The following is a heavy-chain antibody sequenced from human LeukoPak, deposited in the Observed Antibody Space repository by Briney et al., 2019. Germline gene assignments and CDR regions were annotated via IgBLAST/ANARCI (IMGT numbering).Heavy chain of an antibody. V-gene: IGHV3-21*01. CDR3: ACHMGYYYDSRG. Sequence: GGSLRLSCAASGFTFSSYSMNWVRQAPGKGLEWVSPISSSSSYIYYATSVKGRFTISRDNAKNSLYLQMNSLRAEDTAVYYCACHMGYYYDSRGWGQGTLVTVSS. D-gene: IGHD3-22*01. CDR2: ISSSSSYI. CDR1: GFTFSSYS. J-gene: IGHJ4*02.